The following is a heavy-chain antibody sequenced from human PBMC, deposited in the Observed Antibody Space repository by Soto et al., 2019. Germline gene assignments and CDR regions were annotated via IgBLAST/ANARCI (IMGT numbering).Heavy chain of an antibody. V-gene: IGHV2-5*01. CDR1: GFSLSTSGVG. Sequence: QGTLKESGPTLVKPTQTLTLTCSFSGFSLSTSGVGVGWIRQSPGKALEWLALIYWSGDEHYRPSLKSRLSITKDTSKNHVVLIMPDMDPVDTATYYGARGLATLPVVAFDIWGQGTMVTVSS. D-gene: IGHD6-6*01. CDR3: ARGLATLPVVAFDI. CDR2: IYWSGDE. J-gene: IGHJ3*02.